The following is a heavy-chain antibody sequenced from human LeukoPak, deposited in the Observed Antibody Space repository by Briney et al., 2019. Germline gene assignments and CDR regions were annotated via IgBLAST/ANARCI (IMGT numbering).Heavy chain of an antibody. Sequence: PSETLSLTCTVSGGSISSDYWSWIRQPPGKGLGWNGYINYSGSTNYNPSLKSRVTISVDTSKNQFSLKLSSVTAADTAVYYCETEGSYDILTGYYYYYMDVWGKGTTVTVSS. J-gene: IGHJ6*03. CDR3: ETEGSYDILTGYYYYYMDV. CDR2: INYSGST. V-gene: IGHV4-59*01. CDR1: GGSISSDY. D-gene: IGHD3-9*01.